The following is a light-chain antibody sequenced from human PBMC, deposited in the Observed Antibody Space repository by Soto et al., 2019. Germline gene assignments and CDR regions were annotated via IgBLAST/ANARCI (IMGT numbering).Light chain of an antibody. J-gene: IGLJ2*01. Sequence: QSVLTQPPSVSAAPGQKVTISCSGSSSNIGNTYVSWYRQFPGTAPKLLIYDNNSRPSGIPDRFSGSKSGTSATLGITGLQTGDEADYYCGTWDSSLSAVVFGGGTKLTVL. CDR1: SSNIGNTY. CDR3: GTWDSSLSAVV. CDR2: DNN. V-gene: IGLV1-51*01.